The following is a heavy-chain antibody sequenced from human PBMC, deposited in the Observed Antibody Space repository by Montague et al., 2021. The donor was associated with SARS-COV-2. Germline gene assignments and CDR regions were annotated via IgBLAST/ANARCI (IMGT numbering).Heavy chain of an antibody. D-gene: IGHD5-24*01. CDR2: RLA. CDR3: AREDRWNWFDP. V-gene: IGHV4-59*01. Sequence: RLANYNPSLETRVTISVDPSKNQFSLKLSSVTAADTAVYYCAREDRWNWFDPWGQGTLVIV. J-gene: IGHJ5*02.